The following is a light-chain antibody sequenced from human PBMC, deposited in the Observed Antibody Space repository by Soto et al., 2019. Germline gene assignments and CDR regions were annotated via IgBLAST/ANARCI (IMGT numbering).Light chain of an antibody. V-gene: IGKV1-39*01. Sequence: DIQMTQSPSSLSAFVGDRVTITCRASQNISSYLNWYQQRPGKAPKLLIYGASSLQSGVPSRFSGSGSGTNFTLTISSLQPEDFATYYCQQSYNTPRTFGQGTKVDIK. CDR1: QNISSY. CDR3: QQSYNTPRT. CDR2: GAS. J-gene: IGKJ1*01.